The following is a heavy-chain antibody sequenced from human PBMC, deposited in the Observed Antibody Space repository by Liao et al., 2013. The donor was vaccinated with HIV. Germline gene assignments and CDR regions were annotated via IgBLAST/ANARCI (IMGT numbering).Heavy chain of an antibody. Sequence: QVQLQESGPGLVKPSQTLSLTCTVSGGSISSGDYYWTWIRQPPGKGLEWIGYIYYSGSTYYNPSLKSRVTISVDTSRNQFSLNLDSVTAADTAVYYCARDQGWGFYYMDVWGKGTTVTVSS. D-gene: IGHD1-26*01. CDR1: GGSISSGDYY. V-gene: IGHV4-30-4*08. CDR2: IYYSGST. J-gene: IGHJ6*03. CDR3: ARDQGWGFYYMDV.